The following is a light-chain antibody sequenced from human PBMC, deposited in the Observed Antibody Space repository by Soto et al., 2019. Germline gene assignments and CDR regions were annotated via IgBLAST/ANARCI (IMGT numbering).Light chain of an antibody. CDR1: QSLLHTNGYNY. CDR3: MQVLRTPHT. Sequence: DIVMTQSPLSLPVTPGEPASISCRSSQSLLHTNGYNYLDWYLQKPGQSPQLLIYLGSYRASGVPDRFSGSGSGTQFPLTISRVEAEDVGLYYCMQVLRTPHTFGQGTKLEI. V-gene: IGKV2-28*01. CDR2: LGS. J-gene: IGKJ2*01.